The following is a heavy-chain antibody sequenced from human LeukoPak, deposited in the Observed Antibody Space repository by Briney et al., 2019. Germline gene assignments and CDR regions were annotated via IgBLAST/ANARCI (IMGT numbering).Heavy chain of an antibody. CDR2: ISGSGGGA. CDR1: GFTFNNYV. J-gene: IGHJ4*02. CDR3: AKDSIDVIAVYYFDY. Sequence: PGGSLRPSCAASGFTFNNYVMSWVRQSPGKGLEWVSAISGSGGGAYYANSVKGRFTISRDNSKNTLYLQMNSLRAEDTAVYYCAKDSIDVIAVYYFDYWGQGTLVTVSS. D-gene: IGHD2-21*01. V-gene: IGHV3-23*01.